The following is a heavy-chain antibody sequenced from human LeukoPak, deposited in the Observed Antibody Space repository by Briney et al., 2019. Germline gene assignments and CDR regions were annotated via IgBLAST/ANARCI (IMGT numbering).Heavy chain of an antibody. V-gene: IGHV4-34*01. CDR1: GGSFSGYY. D-gene: IGHD5-12*01. CDR2: INHSGST. Sequence: PSETLSLTCAVYGGSFSGYYWSWIRQPPGKGLEWIGEINHSGSTNYNPSLKSRVTISVDTSKNQFSLKLSSVTAADTAVYYCASRGYSGYEPFDYWGLGTLVTVSS. J-gene: IGHJ4*02. CDR3: ASRGYSGYEPFDY.